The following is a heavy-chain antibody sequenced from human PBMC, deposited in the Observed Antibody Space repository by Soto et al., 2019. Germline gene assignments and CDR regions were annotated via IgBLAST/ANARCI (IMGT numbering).Heavy chain of an antibody. V-gene: IGHV4-34*01. J-gene: IGHJ4*02. CDR3: ATGSEVGY. CDR1: GGSFSGYY. D-gene: IGHD6-25*01. Sequence: SETLSLTCAVYGGSFSGYYWSWIRQPPGKGLEWIGEINHSGSTNYNPSLKSRVTISVDTSKNQFSLKLSSVTAADTAVYYCATGSEVGYWGQGTLVTVSS. CDR2: INHSGST.